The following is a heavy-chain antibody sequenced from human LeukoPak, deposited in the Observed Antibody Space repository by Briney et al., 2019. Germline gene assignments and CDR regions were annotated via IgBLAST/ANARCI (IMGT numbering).Heavy chain of an antibody. CDR3: ARGPITMIVVDTYYFDY. D-gene: IGHD3-22*01. V-gene: IGHV1-2*02. Sequence: GSVKVSCQASGYTFTGYYMHWVRQAPGQGLEWMGWINPNSGGTNYAQKFQGRVTMTRDTSISTAYMELSRLRSDDTAVYYCARGPITMIVVDTYYFDYWGQGTLVTVSS. CDR2: INPNSGGT. CDR1: GYTFTGYY. J-gene: IGHJ4*02.